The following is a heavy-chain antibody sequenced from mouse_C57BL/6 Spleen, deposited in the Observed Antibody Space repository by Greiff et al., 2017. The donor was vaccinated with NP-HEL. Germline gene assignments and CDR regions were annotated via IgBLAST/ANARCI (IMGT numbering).Heavy chain of an antibody. J-gene: IGHJ4*01. Sequence: VQLQQSGAELVKPGASVKMSCKASGYTFTSYWITWVKQRPGQGLEWIGDIYPGSGSTNYNEKFKSKATLTVDTSSSTAYMQLSSLTSEDSAVYYCARRDDSYAMDYWGQGTSVTVSS. CDR1: GYTFTSYW. CDR2: IYPGSGST. CDR3: ARRDDSYAMDY. V-gene: IGHV1-55*01.